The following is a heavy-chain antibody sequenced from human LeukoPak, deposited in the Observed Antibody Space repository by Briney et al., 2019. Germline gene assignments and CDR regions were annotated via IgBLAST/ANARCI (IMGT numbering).Heavy chain of an antibody. V-gene: IGHV3-74*01. CDR2: LNLDGTTT. CDR3: ARESAENFWG. D-gene: IGHD3-3*01. J-gene: IGHJ4*02. Sequence: GGSLTLSYGASGFIFSNHWMHWLRQAPGKGLVWVSRLNLDGTTTYYAASVKGRFTISRDNAKNTLYLQMNSLRVDDTAVYYCARESAENFWGWGQGTLVTVSS. CDR1: GFIFSNHW.